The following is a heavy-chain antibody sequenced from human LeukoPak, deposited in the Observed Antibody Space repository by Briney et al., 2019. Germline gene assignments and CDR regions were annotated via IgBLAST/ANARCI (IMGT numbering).Heavy chain of an antibody. CDR1: GYTFTSYG. CDR3: AREGGYSYGNDY. V-gene: IGHV1-46*01. CDR2: INPSGGST. D-gene: IGHD5-18*01. J-gene: IGHJ4*02. Sequence: ASVKVSCKASGYTFTSYGISWVRQAPGQGLEWMGIINPSGGSTSYAQKFQGRVTMTRDMSTSTVYMELSSLRSEDTAVYYCAREGGYSYGNDYWGQGTLVTVSS.